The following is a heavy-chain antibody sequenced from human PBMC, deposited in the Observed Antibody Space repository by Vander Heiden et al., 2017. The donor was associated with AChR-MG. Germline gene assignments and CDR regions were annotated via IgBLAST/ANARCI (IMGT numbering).Heavy chain of an antibody. CDR2: ISSSSRYI. D-gene: IGHD4-17*01. CDR1: GFTFSSYS. Sequence: EVQLVESGGGLVKPGGSLRLSCAASGFTFSSYSMNWVRQAPGKGLEWVSSISSSSRYIYYADSVKGRFTISRDNAKNSLYLQMNSLRAEDTAVYYCARDPNLVPYGERADVWGKGTTVTVSS. J-gene: IGHJ6*04. CDR3: ARDPNLVPYGERADV. V-gene: IGHV3-21*01.